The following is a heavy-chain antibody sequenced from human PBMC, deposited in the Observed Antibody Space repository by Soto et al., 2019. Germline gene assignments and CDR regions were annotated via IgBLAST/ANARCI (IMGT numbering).Heavy chain of an antibody. D-gene: IGHD3-16*02. CDR3: ARTNYDYVWGSYRFDY. Sequence: SETLSLTCAVYGGSFSGYYWSWIRQPPGKGLEWIGEINHSGSTNYNPSLKSRVTISVDTSKNQFSLRLSSVTAADTAVYYCARTNYDYVWGSYRFDYWGQGTLVTASP. CDR2: INHSGST. V-gene: IGHV4-34*01. CDR1: GGSFSGYY. J-gene: IGHJ4*02.